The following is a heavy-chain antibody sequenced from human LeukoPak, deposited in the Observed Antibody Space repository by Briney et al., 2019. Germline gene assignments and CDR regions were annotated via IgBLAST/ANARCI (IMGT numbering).Heavy chain of an antibody. V-gene: IGHV3-7*01. CDR2: IKQDGSVE. CDR1: GFRFEGYW. D-gene: IGHD3-3*01. CDR3: ARWAGFIDF. Sequence: PGGSLRLSGVASGFRFEGYWMHWVRQAPGKGPEWVANIKQDGSVEHYLDSVKGRFTISRDNAKNSLILQMNSLRAEDTAVYYCARWAGFIDFWGQGTQVTVSS. J-gene: IGHJ4*02.